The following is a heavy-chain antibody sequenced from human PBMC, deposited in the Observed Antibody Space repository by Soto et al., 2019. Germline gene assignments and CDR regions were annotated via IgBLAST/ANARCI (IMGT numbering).Heavy chain of an antibody. CDR1: GASISSGDYY. J-gene: IGHJ5*02. CDR2: ISYSGTT. D-gene: IGHD3-3*01. Sequence: PSGTLSLTCTVSGASISSGDYYWSWIRQPPGKGLEWIAYISYSGTTYYNPSLKSRVTISVDTSRNQFSLKLNSVNAADTAVYYCVRALGSRFMEWPRFDPWGQGSLVTVSS. V-gene: IGHV4-30-4*01. CDR3: VRALGSRFMEWPRFDP.